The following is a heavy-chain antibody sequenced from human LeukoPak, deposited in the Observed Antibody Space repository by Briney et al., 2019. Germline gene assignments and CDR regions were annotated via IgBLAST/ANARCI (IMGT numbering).Heavy chain of an antibody. Sequence: ASVKVSCKASGFTFTSSAMQWVRQARGQRLEWIGWIVVGSGNTNYAQKFQERVTITRDTSISTAYMELSRLRSDDTAVYYCARGDIVATNIDYWGQGTLVTVSS. CDR1: GFTFTSSA. CDR3: ARGDIVATNIDY. CDR2: IVVGSGNT. J-gene: IGHJ4*02. V-gene: IGHV1-58*02. D-gene: IGHD5-12*01.